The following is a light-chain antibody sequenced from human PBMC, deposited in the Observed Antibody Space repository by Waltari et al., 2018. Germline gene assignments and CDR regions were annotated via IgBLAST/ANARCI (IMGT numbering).Light chain of an antibody. Sequence: VVLTQSPLSLPVTLGPSASISCKTSQSLVYTDQVTLLTWYQQRPGQSPRRLIYKVSNRATGVPDRFSGSGSGTDFTLKISRVEAEDAGTYYCMQNSYWPYTFGQGTKLEI. CDR3: MQNSYWPYT. V-gene: IGKV2-30*01. CDR2: KVS. J-gene: IGKJ2*01. CDR1: QSLVYTDQVTL.